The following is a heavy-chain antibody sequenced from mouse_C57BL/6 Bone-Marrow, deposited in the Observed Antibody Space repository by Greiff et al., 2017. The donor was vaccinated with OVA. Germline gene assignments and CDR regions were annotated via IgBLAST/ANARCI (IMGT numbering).Heavy chain of an antibody. V-gene: IGHV10-1*01. Sequence: EVQRVESGGGLVQPKGSLKLSCAASGFSFTTYAMHWVRQAPGKGLEWVARIRSTSNNYATYYADSVKDRFTISRDDSESMLYRQMNNLKTEDTAMYYCVRHGYYAMDYWGQGTSVTVSS. CDR1: GFSFTTYA. J-gene: IGHJ4*01. CDR3: VRHGYYAMDY. CDR2: IRSTSNNYAT.